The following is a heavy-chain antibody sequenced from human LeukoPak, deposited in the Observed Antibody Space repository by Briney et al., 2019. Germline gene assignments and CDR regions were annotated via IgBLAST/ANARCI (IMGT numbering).Heavy chain of an antibody. V-gene: IGHV4-34*01. Sequence: PSETLSLTCAVSGGPFSGYFWSWIRQPPGKGLEWIGEIHNSGTTNYNPSLNSRVTISEDTSKNQIYLHLRSVTAADTAVYYCARRYYYNLGSFPFDFWGQGTLVTVSS. J-gene: IGHJ4*02. CDR3: ARRYYYNLGSFPFDF. D-gene: IGHD3-10*01. CDR2: IHNSGTT. CDR1: GGPFSGYF.